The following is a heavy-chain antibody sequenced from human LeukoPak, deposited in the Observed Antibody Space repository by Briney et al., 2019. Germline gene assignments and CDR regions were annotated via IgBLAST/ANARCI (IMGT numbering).Heavy chain of an antibody. D-gene: IGHD3-22*01. Sequence: PSETLSLTCTVSGGSISSSSYYWGWIRQPPGKGLEWIGSIYYSGSTYYNPSLKSRVTISVDTSKNQFSLKLSSVTAADTAVYYCARGYYYDSTFVDYWGQGTLVTVSS. CDR1: GGSISSSSYY. J-gene: IGHJ4*02. V-gene: IGHV4-39*07. CDR3: ARGYYYDSTFVDY. CDR2: IYYSGST.